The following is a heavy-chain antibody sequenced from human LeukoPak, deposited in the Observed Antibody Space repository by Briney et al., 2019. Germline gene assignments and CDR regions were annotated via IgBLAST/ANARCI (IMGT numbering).Heavy chain of an antibody. CDR1: GGSFSGYY. V-gene: IGHV4-34*01. D-gene: IGHD2-2*01. CDR2: INHSGST. Sequence: SETLSLTCAVYGGSFSGYYWSWIRQPPGKGLEWIGEINHSGSTNYNPSLKSRVTISVDTSKNQFSLKLSSVTAADTAVYYCARFPVVVVPAATPFDYWGQGTLVTVSS. CDR3: ARFPVVVVPAATPFDY. J-gene: IGHJ4*02.